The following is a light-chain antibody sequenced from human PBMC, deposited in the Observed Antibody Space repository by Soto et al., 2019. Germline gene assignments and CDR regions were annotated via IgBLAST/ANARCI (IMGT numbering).Light chain of an antibody. CDR1: QSVSSN. CDR2: GAS. CDR3: QQYNNWPPIT. J-gene: IGKJ5*01. V-gene: IGKV3D-15*01. Sequence: EIVMTQSPATLSVSPGERATLSGSASQSVSSNLAWYQQKPGQAPRLLIYGASTRATGIPGRFSGSGSGTEFTLTISSLQSADFAVYYCQQYNNWPPITFGQGTRLEI.